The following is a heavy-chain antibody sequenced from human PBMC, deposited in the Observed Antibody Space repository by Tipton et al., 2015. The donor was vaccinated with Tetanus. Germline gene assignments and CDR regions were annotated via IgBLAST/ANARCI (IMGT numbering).Heavy chain of an antibody. CDR2: IYYTGNT. CDR1: GGSLRSGGYY. V-gene: IGHV4-31*02. CDR3: ARRVVGATLDY. D-gene: IGHD1-26*01. Sequence: LRLSCAVSGGSLRSGGYYWSWIRQHPGQGLEWIGYIYYTGNTYYNPSLKSRVTLSIDMSKNQFSLRLSSVTAADTAVYFCARRVVGATLDYWGQGSLVTVSS. J-gene: IGHJ4*02.